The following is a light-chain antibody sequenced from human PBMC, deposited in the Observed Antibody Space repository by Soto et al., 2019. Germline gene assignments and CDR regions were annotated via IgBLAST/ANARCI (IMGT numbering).Light chain of an antibody. CDR3: ETWDSNTRV. Sequence: QSVLTQSSSASASLGSSVKLTCTLSSGHSTYIIAWHQQQPGKAPRYLMKLEGSGSYNKWSGVPDRFSGSSSGADRYLTISNLQFEDEADYYCETWDSNTRVFGGGTKLTVL. V-gene: IGLV4-60*02. J-gene: IGLJ3*02. CDR1: SGHSTYI. CDR2: LEGSGSY.